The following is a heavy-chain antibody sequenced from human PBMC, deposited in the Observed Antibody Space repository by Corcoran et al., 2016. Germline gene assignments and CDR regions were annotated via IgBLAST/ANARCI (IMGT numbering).Heavy chain of an antibody. CDR1: GYTFTSYG. V-gene: IGHV1-18*01. Sequence: QVQLVQSGAEVKKPGASVKVSCKASGYTFTSYGISWVRQAPGQGLEWMGWISAYNGNTNYAQKLQGRVTMTTDTSTSTAYMELRSLRSDDTALYYCAGDSDIVVVPAAPQGGWFDPWGQGTLVTVSS. CDR2: ISAYNGNT. D-gene: IGHD2-2*01. J-gene: IGHJ5*02. CDR3: AGDSDIVVVPAAPQGGWFDP.